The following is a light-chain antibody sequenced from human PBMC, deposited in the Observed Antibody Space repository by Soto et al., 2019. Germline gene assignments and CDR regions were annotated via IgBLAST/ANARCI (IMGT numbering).Light chain of an antibody. CDR1: QTISSW. J-gene: IGKJ1*01. CDR3: QQSYSTPWT. Sequence: DIQMTQSPSTLSGSVGDRVTITCRASQTISSWLAWYQQKLGKAPKLLIYDASSLERGVPSRFSGSGSGTDFTLTISSLQPEDFATYYCQQSYSTPWTFGQGTKVDIK. V-gene: IGKV1-5*01. CDR2: DAS.